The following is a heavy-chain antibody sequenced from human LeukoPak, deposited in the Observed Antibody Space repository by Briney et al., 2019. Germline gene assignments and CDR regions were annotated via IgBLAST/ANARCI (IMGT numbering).Heavy chain of an antibody. CDR1: GGSISSSSYY. V-gene: IGHV4-39*07. D-gene: IGHD6-19*01. J-gene: IGHJ1*01. Sequence: SETLSLTCTVSGGSISSSSYYWGWIRQPPGKGLEWIGSIYYSGSTYYNPSLKSRVTISVDTSKNQFSLKLSSVTAADTAVYYCASTFYSSGVKYFQHWGQGTLVTVSS. CDR2: IYYSGST. CDR3: ASTFYSSGVKYFQH.